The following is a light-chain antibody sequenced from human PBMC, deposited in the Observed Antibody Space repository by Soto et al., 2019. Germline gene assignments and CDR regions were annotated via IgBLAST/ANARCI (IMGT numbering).Light chain of an antibody. CDR2: KTS. J-gene: IGKJ1*01. CDR3: QHYNDYSWT. CDR1: QSISSW. V-gene: IGKV1-5*03. Sequence: DIHMTQSPSTLSASLGDRVTITCRASQSISSWLAWYQQKPGKAPNLLIYKTSSLGTGVPSRFSGSGSGTEFTLTITSMQPDDFSTYYCQHYNDYSWTFGQGTKVEI.